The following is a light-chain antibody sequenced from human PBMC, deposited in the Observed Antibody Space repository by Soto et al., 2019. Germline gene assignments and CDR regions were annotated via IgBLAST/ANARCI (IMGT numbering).Light chain of an antibody. J-gene: IGKJ2*01. CDR2: GAS. CDR3: QQYSSWPPYT. V-gene: IGKV3-15*01. Sequence: EIVMTQSPATLSVSPGERATLSCRASQSISSNLAWYQQKPGQAPRLLIYGASTRATEIPDRFSGSGSGTEFTLNISSLQSEDFAIYYCQQYSSWPPYTVGQGTKLEIK. CDR1: QSISSN.